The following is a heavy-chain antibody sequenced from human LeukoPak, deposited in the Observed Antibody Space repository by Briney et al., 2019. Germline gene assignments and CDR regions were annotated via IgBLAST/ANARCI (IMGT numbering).Heavy chain of an antibody. CDR3: AKDQYYDFWSGYYMDYFDY. D-gene: IGHD3-3*01. CDR2: ISGSGGST. CDR1: GITFSSYA. J-gene: IGHJ4*02. V-gene: IGHV3-23*01. Sequence: PGGSLRLSCAASGITFSSYAMSWVRQAPGKGLEWVSAISGSGGSTYYADSVKGRFTISRDNSKNTLYLQMNSLRAEDTAVYYCAKDQYYDFWSGYYMDYFDYWGQGTLVTVSS.